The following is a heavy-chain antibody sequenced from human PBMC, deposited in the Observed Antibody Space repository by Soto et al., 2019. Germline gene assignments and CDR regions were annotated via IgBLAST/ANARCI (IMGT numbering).Heavy chain of an antibody. D-gene: IGHD6-6*01. Sequence: QVQLVQSGAEVKKPGASVKVSCKASGYTFTGYYMHWVRQAPGQGLEWMGWINPNSGCTNYTQKFQGRVTMTRDMSISTAYMELSRLRSDDTSVYYCAREEGLEYSSFSANFDPWGQGTLVTVSS. CDR3: AREEGLEYSSFSANFDP. CDR2: INPNSGCT. V-gene: IGHV1-2*02. J-gene: IGHJ5*02. CDR1: GYTFTGYY.